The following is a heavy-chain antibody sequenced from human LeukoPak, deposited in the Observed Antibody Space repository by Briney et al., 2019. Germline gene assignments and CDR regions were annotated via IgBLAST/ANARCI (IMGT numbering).Heavy chain of an antibody. CDR1: GYTFTSYA. J-gene: IGHJ4*02. V-gene: IGHV1-3*01. Sequence: ASVTVSCKASGYTFTSYAMHWVRQAPGQRLEWMGWINAGNGNTKYSQKFQGRVTITRDTSASTAYMELSSLRSEDTAVYYCARDRWNYYGSGSFGDYWGQGTLVTVSS. CDR3: ARDRWNYYGSGSFGDY. D-gene: IGHD3-10*01. CDR2: INAGNGNT.